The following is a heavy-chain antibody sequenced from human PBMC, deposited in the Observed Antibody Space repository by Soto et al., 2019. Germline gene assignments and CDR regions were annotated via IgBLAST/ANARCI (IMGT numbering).Heavy chain of an antibody. CDR3: GRDGGGGYYDSSGYMAV. V-gene: IGHV3-53*02. CDR1: GITVSTNY. Sequence: EVQLVETGGGLIQPGGSLRLSCAASGITVSTNYMSWVRQAPGKGLEWVSVIYSDGKTFYADSVKGRFTISRDNSQNTVSLQMNSLRGDDTAVYYCGRDGGGGYYDSSGYMAVWGQGTLVTVSS. CDR2: IYSDGKT. D-gene: IGHD3-22*01. J-gene: IGHJ4*02.